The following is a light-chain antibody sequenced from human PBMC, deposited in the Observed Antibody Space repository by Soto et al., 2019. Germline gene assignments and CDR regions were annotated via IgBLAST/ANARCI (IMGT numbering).Light chain of an antibody. CDR1: QGINNF. J-gene: IGKJ1*01. CDR2: DAS. V-gene: IGKV1-5*01. CDR3: QQYETFSGT. Sequence: DIQMTQSPSSLSASVGDRVTITCRASQGINNFLAWYQQRPGEAPKLLIYDASALPRGVPSRFSGSGSGTKFTLTIASLQPDDFATYYCQQYETFSGTFGPGTKVDI.